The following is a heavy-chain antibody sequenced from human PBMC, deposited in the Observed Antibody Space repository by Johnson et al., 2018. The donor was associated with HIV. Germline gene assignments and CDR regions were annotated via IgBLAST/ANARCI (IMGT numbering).Heavy chain of an antibody. CDR3: ARSKDCSGGSCPDGFDI. D-gene: IGHD2-15*01. V-gene: IGHV3-11*04. J-gene: IGHJ3*02. CDR1: GFIFSDYY. CDR2: ISFSDSTI. Sequence: MQLVESGGGLVKPGGSLRLSCVASGFIFSDYYMSWIRQAPGKGLEWVSYISFSDSTIYSADSVQVRFTISRDTAKNSLYLQMNSLRAEDTAVYYCARSKDCSGGSCPDGFDIWGQGTMVIVS.